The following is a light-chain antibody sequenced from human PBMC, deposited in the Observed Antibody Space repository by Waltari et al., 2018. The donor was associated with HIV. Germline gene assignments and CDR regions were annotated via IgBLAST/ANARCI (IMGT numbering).Light chain of an antibody. CDR1: HASADH. J-gene: IGKJ4*01. CDR3: QQAFSFPHT. CDR2: GAS. V-gene: IGKV1-12*01. Sequence: IQMAQSPASLSASVGDSVSFNCRASHASADHLAWYQQRPGKPPKLLIYGASRLQSGVPSSFAGFGSATNFSLTITGLRAEDSATYYCQQAFSFPHTFGGGTELDI.